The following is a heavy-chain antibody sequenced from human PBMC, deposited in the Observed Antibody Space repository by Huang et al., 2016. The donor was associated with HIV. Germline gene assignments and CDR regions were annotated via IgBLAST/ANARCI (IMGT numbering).Heavy chain of an antibody. CDR3: ARGRAIYDFWSGYYDS. V-gene: IGHV4-59*11. CDR2: VYETGSA. D-gene: IGHD3-3*01. CDR1: GASSGNHY. Sequence: QVQLQESGPRLVKPSGTMSLTCTVSGASSGNHYWSWIRQTPGKGLEWIGSVYETGSADDNPTLGGRVTMSGDTSKNQISLKLISVTAADTAVYFCARGRAIYDFWSGYYDSWGQGSLVTVSS. J-gene: IGHJ4*02.